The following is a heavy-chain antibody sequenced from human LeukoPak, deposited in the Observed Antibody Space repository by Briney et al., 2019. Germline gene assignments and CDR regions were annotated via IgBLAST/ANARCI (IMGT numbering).Heavy chain of an antibody. Sequence: GGSLRLSCAASGFTFSNSWMHWVRQAPGKRPVWVSRITSDGGSAAYADSVKGRFTISRDNAKSTLYLQMNSLRAEDTAVYFCARDKDWAFDGWGQGTLVTGSS. CDR1: GFTFSNSW. CDR2: ITSDGGSA. CDR3: ARDKDWAFDG. D-gene: IGHD3/OR15-3a*01. V-gene: IGHV3-74*01. J-gene: IGHJ4*02.